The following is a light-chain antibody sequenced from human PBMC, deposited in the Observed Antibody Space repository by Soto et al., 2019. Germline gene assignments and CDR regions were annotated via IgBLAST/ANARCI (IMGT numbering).Light chain of an antibody. CDR3: QHDSLYSPWT. J-gene: IGKJ1*01. Sequence: DIHMTQSPSSLSVSVGDRVTITCRTSQNINAWLAWYQQRPGQAPKLLIYDASTVQSGVPSRFSGGGSGTEFTITVSSLQPNDSATYYWQHDSLYSPWTFGQGTKVEI. CDR2: DAS. CDR1: QNINAW. V-gene: IGKV1-5*01.